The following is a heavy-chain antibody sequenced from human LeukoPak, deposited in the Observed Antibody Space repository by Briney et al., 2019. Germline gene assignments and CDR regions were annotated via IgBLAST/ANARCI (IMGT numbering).Heavy chain of an antibody. J-gene: IGHJ3*02. V-gene: IGHV4-59*01. CDR2: IYYSGST. Sequence: PSETLSLTCTVSGGSISTYYWSWIRQPPGKGLEWIGYIYYSGSTNYNPSLKSRVTISVDTSKNQFSLKLSSVTAADTAVYYCARERMIPWGWSGNDAFDIWGQGTMVTVSS. CDR3: ARERMIPWGWSGNDAFDI. D-gene: IGHD3-22*01. CDR1: GGSISTYY.